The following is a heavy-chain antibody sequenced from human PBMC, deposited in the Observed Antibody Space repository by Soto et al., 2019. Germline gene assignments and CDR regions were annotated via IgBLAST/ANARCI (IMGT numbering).Heavy chain of an antibody. J-gene: IGHJ6*02. CDR3: VMVDNFVPPTPQDV. Sequence: QVQLVQSGDEVKKPGASVKVSCKASGYIFVNYGIAWVRQAPGQGLEWMGWISPYTGNTHSATKVQGRITMTTDTSTRTAYMDLGSLTSYDTAVYYCVMVDNFVPPTPQDVWGQGTTVTVSS. V-gene: IGHV1-18*01. CDR1: GYIFVNYG. CDR2: ISPYTGNT. D-gene: IGHD5-12*01.